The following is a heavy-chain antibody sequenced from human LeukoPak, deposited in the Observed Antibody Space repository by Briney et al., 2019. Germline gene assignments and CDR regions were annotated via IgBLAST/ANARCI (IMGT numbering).Heavy chain of an antibody. CDR1: GFTFNNAW. J-gene: IGHJ3*02. D-gene: IGHD6-19*01. V-gene: IGHV3-15*01. CDR2: IKSKTDGGTA. Sequence: PGGSLRLSCAASGFTFNNAWMSWVRQAPGKGLEWVGRIKSKTDGGTADYAAPIKGRFTMSRDDSKNTLYLQMNSLKTEDTAVYYCTTVGTADSSGWYKGDAFDIWGQGTMVTVSS. CDR3: TTVGTADSSGWYKGDAFDI.